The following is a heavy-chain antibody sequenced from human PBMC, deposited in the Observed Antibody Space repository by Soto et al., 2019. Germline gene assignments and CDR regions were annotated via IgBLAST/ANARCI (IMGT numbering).Heavy chain of an antibody. CDR3: ARESEDLTSNFDY. CDR1: GFTFTSYI. V-gene: IGHV3-21*06. CDR2: ISSTTNYI. Sequence: PGASRRRFWAASGFTFTSYIMNWGRQAPGKGLEWVSSISSTTNYIYYGDSMKGRFTISRDNAKNSLYLEMNSLRAEDTAVYYCARESEDLTSNFDYWGQGTLVTVSS. J-gene: IGHJ4*02.